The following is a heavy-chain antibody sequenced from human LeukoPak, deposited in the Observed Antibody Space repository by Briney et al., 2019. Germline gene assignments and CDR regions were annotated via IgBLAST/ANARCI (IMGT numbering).Heavy chain of an antibody. V-gene: IGHV4-59*12. Sequence: SETLSLTCTVSGGSMSSYYWSWIRQPPGKGLEWIGYVYYSGSTNYNPSLKSRVTISVDTSKNQFSLKLSSVTAADTAVYYCARGPWYYGSGRRYYGMDVWGQGTTVTVSS. D-gene: IGHD3-10*01. J-gene: IGHJ6*02. CDR1: GGSMSSYY. CDR3: ARGPWYYGSGRRYYGMDV. CDR2: VYYSGST.